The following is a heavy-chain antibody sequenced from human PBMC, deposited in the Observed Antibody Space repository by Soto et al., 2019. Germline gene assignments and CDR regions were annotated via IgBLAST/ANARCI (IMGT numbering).Heavy chain of an antibody. CDR2: INPDGSER. CDR1: GFTFSSFW. CDR3: SWSLHS. Sequence: GGSLRLSCAASGFTFSSFWMDWVRQAPGRGLEWVANINPDGSERHNVYSVKGRFTISRDNAKNSLYRQMSSLAAEDSALYYCSWSLHSWGQGTRVPVSP. J-gene: IGHJ4*02. V-gene: IGHV3-7*01.